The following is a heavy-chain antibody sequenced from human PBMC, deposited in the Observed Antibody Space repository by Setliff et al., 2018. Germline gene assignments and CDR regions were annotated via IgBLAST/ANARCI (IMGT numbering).Heavy chain of an antibody. CDR3: ARGPPGYNPYHWFDP. V-gene: IGHV4-34*01. CDR1: GGSFSGYY. Sequence: SETLSLTCAVYGGSFSGYYWSWIRQPPGKRLEWIGEIIHSGSTNYNPSLKSRVTMSVDTSKNQFSLKMNSVTAADTAVYYWARGPPGYNPYHWFDPWGQGPLVTVSS. CDR2: IIHSGST. D-gene: IGHD5-12*01. J-gene: IGHJ5*02.